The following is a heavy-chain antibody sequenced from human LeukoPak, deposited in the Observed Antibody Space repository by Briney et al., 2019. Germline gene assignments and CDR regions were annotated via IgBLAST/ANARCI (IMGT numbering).Heavy chain of an antibody. D-gene: IGHD6-19*01. J-gene: IGHJ4*02. CDR2: IWYDGSNK. Sequence: GGSLRLSCAASGFTFSSYGMHWVRQAPGKGLEWVAVIWYDGSNKYYADSVKGRFTISRDNSKNTLYLQMNSLRAEDTAVYYCAISIAVAGTDFDYWGQGTLVAVSS. CDR3: AISIAVAGTDFDY. V-gene: IGHV3-33*01. CDR1: GFTFSSYG.